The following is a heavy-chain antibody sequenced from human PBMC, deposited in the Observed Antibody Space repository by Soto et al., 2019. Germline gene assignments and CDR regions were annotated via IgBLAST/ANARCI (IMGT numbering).Heavy chain of an antibody. V-gene: IGHV1-3*01. D-gene: IGHD5-18*01. CDR3: ARELRTSGYSYGYPTYYYYGMDV. Sequence: ASVKGSCKASGYTFTSYAMHWVRQSPGQRLEWMGWINAGNGNTKYSQKFQGRVTITRDTSASTAYMELSSLRSEDTAVYYCARELRTSGYSYGYPTYYYYGMDVWGQGTTVTVSS. J-gene: IGHJ6*02. CDR1: GYTFTSYA. CDR2: INAGNGNT.